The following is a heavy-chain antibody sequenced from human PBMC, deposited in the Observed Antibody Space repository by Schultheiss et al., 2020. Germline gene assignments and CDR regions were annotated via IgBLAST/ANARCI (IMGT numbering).Heavy chain of an antibody. CDR3: ARRGPVDIVATYPSYYYYYGMDV. CDR2: INPNSGGT. CDR1: GYTFTGYY. V-gene: IGHV1-2*04. J-gene: IGHJ6*02. Sequence: GGSLRLSCKASGYTFTGYYMHWVRQAPGQGLEWMGWINPNSGGTNYAQKFQGWVTMTRDTSISTAYMELSRLRSDDTAVYYCARRGPVDIVATYPSYYYYYGMDVWGQGTTVTVSS. D-gene: IGHD5-12*01.